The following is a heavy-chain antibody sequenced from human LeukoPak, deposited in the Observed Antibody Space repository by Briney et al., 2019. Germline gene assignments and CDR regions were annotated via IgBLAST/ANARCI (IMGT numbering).Heavy chain of an antibody. J-gene: IGHJ6*02. CDR2: IYYSGSA. D-gene: IGHD3-10*01. CDR3: ARDDDSGGHYYGSGSKTGGMDV. Sequence: PSETLSLTCTVSGGSIRGYCWNWIRLPPGKGLEWIGYIYYSGSANYNPSLKSRVTISVDMSKNPFSLKLSSVSAAHTAVYYCARDDDSGGHYYGSGSKTGGMDVWGQGTTVTVSS. CDR1: GGSIRGYC. V-gene: IGHV4-59*01.